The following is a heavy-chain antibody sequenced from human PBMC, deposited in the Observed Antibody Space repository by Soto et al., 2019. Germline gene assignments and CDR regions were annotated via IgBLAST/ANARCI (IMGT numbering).Heavy chain of an antibody. CDR3: ARITTNAHYYYGMDV. D-gene: IGHD2-8*01. J-gene: IGHJ6*02. CDR2: IYPGDSDT. Sequence: XESLNVYCKCSGYSCTSYWSGWVLQMPGKGLEWMGIIYPGDSDTRYSPSFQGQVTISADKSISTAYLQWSSLRASDTAMYYCARITTNAHYYYGMDVWGQGTTVTVSS. V-gene: IGHV5-51*01. CDR1: GYSCTSYW.